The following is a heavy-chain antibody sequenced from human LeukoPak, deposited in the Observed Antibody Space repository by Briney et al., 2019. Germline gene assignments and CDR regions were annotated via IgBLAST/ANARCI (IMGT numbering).Heavy chain of an antibody. V-gene: IGHV3-23*01. J-gene: IGHJ6*02. Sequence: GGSLRLSCAASGFTFSSYAMSWVRQAPGKGLEWVSAISGSGASTYYADSVKGRFPISRDNSKNTLYLQMNSLRAEDTAVYYCAHPHGVAAAGKYYYYGMDVWGQGTTVTVSS. CDR1: GFTFSSYA. CDR3: AHPHGVAAAGKYYYYGMDV. D-gene: IGHD6-13*01. CDR2: ISGSGAST.